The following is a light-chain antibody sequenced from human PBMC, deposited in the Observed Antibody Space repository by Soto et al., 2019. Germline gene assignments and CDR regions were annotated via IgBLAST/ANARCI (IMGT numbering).Light chain of an antibody. V-gene: IGLV2-14*01. J-gene: IGLJ1*01. CDR3: SSYASTSTAV. CDR1: SSDVGAYNY. CDR2: EVN. Sequence: QSALTQPASVSGSPGQSITISCTGTSSDVGAYNYVSWYQQHPGKAPKLMIYEVNYRPSGVSNRFSGSKSGITASLTISGLQAEDEADYYCSSYASTSTAVFGTGTKV.